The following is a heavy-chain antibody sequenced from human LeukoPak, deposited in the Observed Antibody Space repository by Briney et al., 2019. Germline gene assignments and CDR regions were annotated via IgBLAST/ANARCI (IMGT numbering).Heavy chain of an antibody. Sequence: EASVKVSCKASGYTFTGYYMHWVRQAPGQGLEWMGWISAYNGNTNYAQKLQGRVTMTTDTSTSTAYMELRSLRSDDTAVYYCAREWSGSYLPLDYWDQGTPVTVSS. CDR2: ISAYNGNT. CDR3: AREWSGSYLPLDY. V-gene: IGHV1-18*04. D-gene: IGHD1-26*01. J-gene: IGHJ4*02. CDR1: GYTFTGYY.